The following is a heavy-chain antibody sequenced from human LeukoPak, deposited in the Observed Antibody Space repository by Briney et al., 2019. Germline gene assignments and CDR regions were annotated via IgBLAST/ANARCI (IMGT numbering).Heavy chain of an antibody. V-gene: IGHV4-34*01. J-gene: IGHJ4*02. D-gene: IGHD3-9*01. Sequence: SETLSLTCAVYGGSFSGYYWSWIRQPPGKGLGWIGEINHSGSTNYNPSLKSRVTISVDTSKNQFSLKLSSVTAADTAVYYCARGGLRYFDWLSSYYFDYWGRGTLVTVSS. CDR1: GGSFSGYY. CDR2: INHSGST. CDR3: ARGGLRYFDWLSSYYFDY.